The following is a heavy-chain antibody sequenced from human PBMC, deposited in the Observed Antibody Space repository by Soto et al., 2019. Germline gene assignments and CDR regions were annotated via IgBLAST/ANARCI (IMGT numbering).Heavy chain of an antibody. CDR3: AKALGVVINGYYFDY. CDR1: GFTFSSYG. Sequence: QVQLVESGGGVVQPGRSLRLSCAASGFTFSSYGMHWVRQAPGKGLEWVAVISYDGSNKYYADSVKGRFTISRDNSKNTLYLQMNSLRAEDTAVYYCAKALGVVINGYYFDYWGQGTLVTVSS. J-gene: IGHJ4*02. V-gene: IGHV3-30*18. D-gene: IGHD3-22*01. CDR2: ISYDGSNK.